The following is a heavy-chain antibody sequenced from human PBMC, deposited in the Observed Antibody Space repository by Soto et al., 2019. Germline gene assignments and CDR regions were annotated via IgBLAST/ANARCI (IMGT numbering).Heavy chain of an antibody. CDR1: GYTFTSYG. V-gene: IGHV1-18*01. CDR2: ISAYNGNT. CDR3: ARVYSSGWRYGMDV. J-gene: IGHJ6*02. Sequence: ASVKVSCKASGYTFTSYGISWVRQAPGQGLEWMGWISAYNGNTNYAQKLQGRVTMTTDTSTSTAYMELRSPRSDDTAVYYCARVYSSGWRYGMDVWGQGTTVTVSS. D-gene: IGHD6-19*01.